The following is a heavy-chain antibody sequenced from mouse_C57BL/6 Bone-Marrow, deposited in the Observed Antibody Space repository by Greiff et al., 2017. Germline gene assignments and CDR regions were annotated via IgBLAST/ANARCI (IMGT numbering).Heavy chain of an antibody. CDR2: ISYDGSN. J-gene: IGHJ2*01. Sequence: EVQLQESGPGLVKPSQSLSLTCSVTGYSITSGYYWNWIRQFPGNKLEWMGYISYDGSNNYNPSLKNRISITRDTSKNQFFLKLNSVTTEDTATYYCAREGYYGLWGQGTTLTVSS. V-gene: IGHV3-6*01. CDR3: AREGYYGL. D-gene: IGHD1-2*01. CDR1: GYSITSGYY.